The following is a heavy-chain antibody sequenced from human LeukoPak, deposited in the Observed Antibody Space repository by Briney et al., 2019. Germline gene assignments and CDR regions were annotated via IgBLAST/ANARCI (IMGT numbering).Heavy chain of an antibody. CDR2: INPNGGDT. CDR1: GYTFTGYY. J-gene: IGHJ4*02. CDR3: ARADRIANFDY. V-gene: IGHV1-2*02. D-gene: IGHD6-13*01. Sequence: ASVKVSCKASGYTFTGYYMHWVRQAPGQGLQWMGWINPNGGDTNYAQKFQGRVTMTRDTSISTAYMELSRLRSDDTAVYYCARADRIANFDYWGQGTLVTVSS.